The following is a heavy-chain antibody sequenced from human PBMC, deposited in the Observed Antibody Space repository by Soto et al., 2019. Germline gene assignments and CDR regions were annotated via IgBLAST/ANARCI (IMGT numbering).Heavy chain of an antibody. CDR1: GFTFGDYA. V-gene: IGHV3-49*03. CDR2: ISSKAYGGTS. CDR3: TRECTLLLWFREFCY. D-gene: IGHD3-10*01. J-gene: IGHJ4*02. Sequence: EVQLVESGGGLIQPGRSLRLSCTTSGFTFGDYAISWFRQTPGKGLEWVGFISSKAYGGTSKYAASMEGRFTISRDDSKDIAYLQMNSLTTEDTAVYYCTRECTLLLWFREFCYWGQGTLVTVAS.